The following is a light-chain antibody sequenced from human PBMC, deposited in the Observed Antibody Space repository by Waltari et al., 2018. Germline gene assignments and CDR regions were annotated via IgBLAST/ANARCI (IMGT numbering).Light chain of an antibody. CDR3: CSFTSSSTYV. Sequence: QSALTQPASVSASPGQSITVSCSGSISDIGLFKVVSWFQQYPGNPPRLIIYEVNKRPPGFSDRFSATKSGNVASLTISGLQADDEADYYCCSFTSSSTYVFGSGTTVTVL. V-gene: IGLV2-23*02. J-gene: IGLJ1*01. CDR2: EVN. CDR1: ISDIGLFKV.